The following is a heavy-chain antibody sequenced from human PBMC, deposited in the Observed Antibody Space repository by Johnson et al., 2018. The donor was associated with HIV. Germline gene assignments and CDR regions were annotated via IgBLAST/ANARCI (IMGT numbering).Heavy chain of an antibody. CDR1: GFTFSSYA. Sequence: QVQLVESGGGVVQPGRSLRLSCAASGFTFSSYAMHWVRQAPGKGLEWVAVISYDGSNKYYADSVKGRFPISRDNSKNTLYLQMNSLRAEDTAVYYCAREVHIVVVSSFRWAVDIWGQGTLVTVSS. CDR3: AREVHIVVVSSFRWAVDI. J-gene: IGHJ3*02. V-gene: IGHV3-30-3*01. D-gene: IGHD2-21*01. CDR2: ISYDGSNK.